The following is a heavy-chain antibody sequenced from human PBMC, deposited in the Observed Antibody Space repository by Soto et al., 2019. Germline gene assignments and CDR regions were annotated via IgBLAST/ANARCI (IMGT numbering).Heavy chain of an antibody. CDR3: ASNYYDSSGYYKYDY. CDR2: ISYDGSNK. D-gene: IGHD3-22*01. CDR1: GFTFSSYA. V-gene: IGHV3-30-3*01. J-gene: IGHJ4*02. Sequence: GGSLRLSCAASGFTFSSYAMHWVRQAPGKGLEWVAVISYDGSNKYYADSVKGRFTISRDNSKNTLYLQMNSLRAEDTAVYYCASNYYDSSGYYKYDYWGQGTLVTVSS.